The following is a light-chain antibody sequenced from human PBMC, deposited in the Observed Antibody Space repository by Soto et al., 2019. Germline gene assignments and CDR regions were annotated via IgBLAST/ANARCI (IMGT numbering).Light chain of an antibody. V-gene: IGKV3-15*01. CDR3: QQFNNWPHT. Sequence: EIVLTQAPATLSVSPGERGTLSCRASQSVNQKLGWYQQKPGQAPRLLIYVASYRATGIPARFSGSGSGTEYTLTISNLQAEDFAVYYCQQFNNWPHTFGQGTSLEIK. J-gene: IGKJ2*01. CDR1: QSVNQK. CDR2: VAS.